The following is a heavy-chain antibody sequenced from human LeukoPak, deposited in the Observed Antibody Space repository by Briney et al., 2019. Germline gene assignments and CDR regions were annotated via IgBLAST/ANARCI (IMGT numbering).Heavy chain of an antibody. CDR2: ISGSGGST. Sequence: PGGSLRLSCAASGFTFSSYAMSWVRQAPGKGLEWVSAISGSGGSTYYADSVKGRFTISRDNSKNTLYLQMSSLRAEDTAVYYCASSGSSWYGAFDIWGQGTMVTVSS. J-gene: IGHJ3*02. V-gene: IGHV3-23*01. CDR3: ASSGSSWYGAFDI. D-gene: IGHD6-13*01. CDR1: GFTFSSYA.